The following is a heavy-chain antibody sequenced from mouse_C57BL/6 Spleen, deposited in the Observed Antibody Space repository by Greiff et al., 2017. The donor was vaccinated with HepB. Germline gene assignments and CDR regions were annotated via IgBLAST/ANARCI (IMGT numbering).Heavy chain of an antibody. J-gene: IGHJ1*03. V-gene: IGHV5-12*01. Sequence: DVHLVESGGGLVQPGGSLKLSCAASGFTFSDYYMYWVRQTPEKRLEWVAYISNGGGSTYYPDTVKGRFTISRDNAKNTLYLQMSRLKSEDTAMYYCARHDDYDGYFDVWGTGTTVTVAS. CDR3: ARHDDYDGYFDV. CDR2: ISNGGGST. D-gene: IGHD2-4*01. CDR1: GFTFSDYY.